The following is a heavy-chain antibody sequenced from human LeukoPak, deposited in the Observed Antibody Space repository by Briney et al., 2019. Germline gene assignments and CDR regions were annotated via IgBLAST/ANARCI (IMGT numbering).Heavy chain of an antibody. J-gene: IGHJ5*02. CDR1: GYTLTELS. CDR2: FDPEDGET. Sequence: ASVKVSCKVSGYTLTELSMHWVRQAPGKGLEWMGGFDPEDGETIYAQKFQGRVTMTEDTSTDTAYMELSSLRSEDTAVYYGATAYRNYVRNCFDPWGQGTLVTVSS. D-gene: IGHD4-11*01. CDR3: ATAYRNYVRNCFDP. V-gene: IGHV1-24*01.